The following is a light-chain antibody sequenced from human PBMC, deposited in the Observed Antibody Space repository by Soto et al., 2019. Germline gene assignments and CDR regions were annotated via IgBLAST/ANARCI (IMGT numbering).Light chain of an antibody. CDR3: LHYDSYPWT. V-gene: IGKV1-5*01. J-gene: IGKJ1*01. Sequence: DIQMTQSPSILSASVGDRVTITCRASQSIRNWLAWYQQKPGKVPKVLIYESSTLQSGAPSRFSGSGSGTEVTLTIDSLQPDDFGTYYCLHYDSYPWTFGPGTKVEV. CDR1: QSIRNW. CDR2: ESS.